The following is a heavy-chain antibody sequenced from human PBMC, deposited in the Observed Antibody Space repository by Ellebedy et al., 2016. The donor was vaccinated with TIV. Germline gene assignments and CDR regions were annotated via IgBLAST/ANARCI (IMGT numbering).Heavy chain of an antibody. Sequence: GESLKISCAASGFTFSAYGLHWVRQAPGKGLEWVAVIWRDGSREIYADSVKGRFTISRDNAKNSLSLQMNSLRDEDTAVYYCARGPRFGESSFDYWGQGTLVTVSS. CDR2: IWRDGSRE. CDR3: ARGPRFGESSFDY. CDR1: GFTFSAYG. V-gene: IGHV3-33*01. J-gene: IGHJ4*02. D-gene: IGHD3-10*01.